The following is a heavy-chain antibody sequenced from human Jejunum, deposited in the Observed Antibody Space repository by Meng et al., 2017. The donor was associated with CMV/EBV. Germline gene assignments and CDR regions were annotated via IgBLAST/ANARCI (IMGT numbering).Heavy chain of an antibody. CDR1: GFILSDHY. V-gene: IGHV3-72*01. J-gene: IGHJ4*02. CDR2: TRSKAHSYST. CDR3: VRGHNSFDL. Sequence: CVASGFILSDHYMDWVRQAPGKGLEWVGRTRSKAHSYSTEYAASVTGRFSISRDESKNSLHLQMNSLKTEDTAVYYCVRGHNSFDLWGQGTLVTVSS. D-gene: IGHD1-1*01.